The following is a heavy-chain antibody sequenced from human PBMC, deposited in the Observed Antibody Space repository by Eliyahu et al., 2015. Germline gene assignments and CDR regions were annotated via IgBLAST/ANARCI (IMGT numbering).Heavy chain of an antibody. V-gene: IGHV3-33*01. J-gene: IGHJ4*02. CDR3: ARWHDSRKLDY. Sequence: QVHLVESGGGVVQPGRSLXLSCAASGFTFSSYGMHWVRQAPGKGLEWVAVIGYDGSNKYYADSVKGRFTISRDNPKNTLYLQMNSLRAEDTAVYYCARWHDSRKLDYWGQGTLVTVSS. D-gene: IGHD3-22*01. CDR2: IGYDGSNK. CDR1: GFTFSSYG.